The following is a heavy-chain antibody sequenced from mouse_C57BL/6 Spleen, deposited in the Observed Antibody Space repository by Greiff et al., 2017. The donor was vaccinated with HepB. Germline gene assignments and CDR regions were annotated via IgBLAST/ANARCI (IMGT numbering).Heavy chain of an antibody. CDR2: IYPGSGST. D-gene: IGHD1-1*02. V-gene: IGHV1-55*01. CDR3: ARYGGSYGYFDV. J-gene: IGHJ1*03. CDR1: GYTFTSYW. Sequence: VQLQQPGAELVKPGASVKMSCKASGYTFTSYWITWVKQRPGQGLEWIGDIYPGSGSTNYNEKFKSKATLTVDTSSSTAYMQLSSLTSEDSAVYYCARYGGSYGYFDVWGTGTTVTVAS.